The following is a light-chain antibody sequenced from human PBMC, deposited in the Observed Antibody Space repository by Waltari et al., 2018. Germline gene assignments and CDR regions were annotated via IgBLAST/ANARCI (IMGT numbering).Light chain of an antibody. J-gene: IGKJ2*01. Sequence: DIQMTQSPSSLSASVGDRVTITCRASESINSYLNWFQQKPGKAPNLLIYSASSLQSGVPSRFSGRGSGTDFTLTISSLQPEDFATYYCQQTYNTPHTFGQGTKLEIK. CDR2: SAS. CDR1: ESINSY. CDR3: QQTYNTPHT. V-gene: IGKV1-39*01.